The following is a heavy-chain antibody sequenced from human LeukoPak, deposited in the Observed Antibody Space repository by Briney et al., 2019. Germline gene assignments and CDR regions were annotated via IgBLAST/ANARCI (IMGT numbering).Heavy chain of an antibody. J-gene: IGHJ4*02. V-gene: IGHV1-8*01. CDR3: ARGLRGVPS. Sequence: GASVKVSCKVSGYTLTELSMHWVRQAPGKGLEWMGWMNPNSGNTGYAQKFRGRVTMTRNTSISTAYMELSSLRSEDTAVYYCARGLRGVPSWGQGTLVTVSS. CDR2: MNPNSGNT. D-gene: IGHD3-10*01. CDR1: GYTLTELS.